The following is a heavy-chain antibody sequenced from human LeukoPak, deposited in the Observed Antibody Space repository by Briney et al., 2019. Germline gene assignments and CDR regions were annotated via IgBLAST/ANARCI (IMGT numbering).Heavy chain of an antibody. CDR3: ARRAGAYSHPYDY. CDR2: ICSDNT. V-gene: IGHV3-53*01. D-gene: IGHD4/OR15-4a*01. Sequence: GGSLRLSCTVSGFTVSSNSMSWDRQAPGKGLEWVSFICSDNTHYSDSVKGRFTISRDNSKNTLYLQMNSLRAEDTAVYYCARRAGAYSHPYDYWGQGTLVTVSS. J-gene: IGHJ4*02. CDR1: GFTVSSNS.